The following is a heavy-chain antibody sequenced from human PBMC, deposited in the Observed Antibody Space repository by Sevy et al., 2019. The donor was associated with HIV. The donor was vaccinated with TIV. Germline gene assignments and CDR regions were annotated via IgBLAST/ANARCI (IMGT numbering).Heavy chain of an antibody. CDR1: GFIFSDYA. CDR2: ISGGDDST. CDR3: AKFGDYHDSGGYYWYFDF. Sequence: GGSLRLSCAASGFIFSDYAMSWVRQAPGKGLEWVSSISGGDDSTYYADSVKGRFTVSRDNSKNTLYLQMITLRAEDTALYYCAKFGDYHDSGGYYWYFDFWGRGTLVTVSS. V-gene: IGHV3-23*01. J-gene: IGHJ2*01. D-gene: IGHD3-22*01.